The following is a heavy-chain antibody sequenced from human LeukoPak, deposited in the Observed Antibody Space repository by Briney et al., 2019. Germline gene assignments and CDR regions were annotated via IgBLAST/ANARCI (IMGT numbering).Heavy chain of an antibody. J-gene: IGHJ5*02. CDR1: GGPFTSYA. V-gene: IGHV1-69*04. CDR2: IIPIFGIA. Sequence: SVKVSCKASGGPFTSYALSWVRQPPGRGLEWMGRIIPIFGIANYAQKFQGRVTITADKSTSTAYMELSSQRSEDTAVYYCARGYDYGGNSPFDPWGQGTLVTVSS. D-gene: IGHD4-23*01. CDR3: ARGYDYGGNSPFDP.